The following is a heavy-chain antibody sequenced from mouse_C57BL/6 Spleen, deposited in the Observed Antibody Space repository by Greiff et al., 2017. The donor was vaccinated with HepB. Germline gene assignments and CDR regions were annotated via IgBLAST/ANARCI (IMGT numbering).Heavy chain of an antibody. J-gene: IGHJ4*01. V-gene: IGHV1-82*01. CDR1: GYAFSSSW. Sequence: VQLQESGPELVKPGASVKLSCKASGYAFSSSWMNWVKQRPGKGLEWIGRIYPGDGDTNYNGKFKGKATLTAYKSSSTAYMQLSSLTSEDSAVYFCARDSNDAMDYWGQGTSLTVSS. CDR3: ARDSNDAMDY. D-gene: IGHD2-12*01. CDR2: IYPGDGDT.